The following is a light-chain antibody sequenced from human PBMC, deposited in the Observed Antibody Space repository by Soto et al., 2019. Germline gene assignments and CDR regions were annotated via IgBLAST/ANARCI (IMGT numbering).Light chain of an antibody. CDR1: QSISSW. Sequence: IHITQSPSTLSASVVDRVTITCLASQSISSWLAWYQQKPGKAPKLLIYDASSLESGVPSRFSGSGSGTEFTLTISSLQPDDFATYYCQQYNSYPWTFGQGTKVDIK. CDR3: QQYNSYPWT. CDR2: DAS. J-gene: IGKJ1*01. V-gene: IGKV1-5*01.